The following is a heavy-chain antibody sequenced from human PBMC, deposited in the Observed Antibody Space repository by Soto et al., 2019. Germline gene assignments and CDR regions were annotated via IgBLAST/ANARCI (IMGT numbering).Heavy chain of an antibody. D-gene: IGHD3-16*02. V-gene: IGHV3-7*01. CDR2: IKQDGSEK. CDR1: GFTFSSYW. CDR3: ARGNSDDYIWGSYRSDFDY. Sequence: EVQLVESGGGLVQPGGSLRLSCAASGFTFSSYWMSWVRQAPGKGLEWVANIKQDGSEKYYVDSVKGRFTISRDNAKNTLYLQMNSLRAEATAVYYCARGNSDDYIWGSYRSDFDYWGQGTLVTVSS. J-gene: IGHJ4*02.